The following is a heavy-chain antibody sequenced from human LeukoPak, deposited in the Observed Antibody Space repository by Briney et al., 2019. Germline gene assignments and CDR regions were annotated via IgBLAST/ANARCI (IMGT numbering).Heavy chain of an antibody. Sequence: SETLSLTCAVYGGSFSGYYWSLIRQPPGKGLEWIGEIHHSGSTNYNPSLKSRVTISLDTSKKQFSLKLSSVTAADTAVYYCARGRYYFDYWGQGTLVTVSS. CDR3: ARGRYYFDY. CDR2: IHHSGST. J-gene: IGHJ4*02. CDR1: GGSFSGYY. V-gene: IGHV4-34*01.